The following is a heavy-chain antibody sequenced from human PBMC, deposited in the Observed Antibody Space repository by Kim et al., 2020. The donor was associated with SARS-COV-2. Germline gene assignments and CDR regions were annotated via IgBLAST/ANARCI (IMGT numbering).Heavy chain of an antibody. CDR3: ARGGGRYCSGGSCYSRDY. D-gene: IGHD2-15*01. CDR2: INHSGST. J-gene: IGHJ4*02. Sequence: SETLSLTCAVYGGSFSGYYWSWIRQPPGKGLEWIGEINHSGSTNYNPSLKSRVTISVDTSKNQFSLKLSSVTAADTAVYYCARGGGRYCSGGSCYSRDYWGQGTLVTVSS. V-gene: IGHV4-34*01. CDR1: GGSFSGYY.